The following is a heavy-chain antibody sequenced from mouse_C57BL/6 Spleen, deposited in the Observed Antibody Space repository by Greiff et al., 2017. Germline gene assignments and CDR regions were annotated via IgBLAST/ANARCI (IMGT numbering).Heavy chain of an antibody. D-gene: IGHD2-10*01. V-gene: IGHV6-3*01. CDR3: TGSYYGNFFAY. J-gene: IGHJ3*01. CDR2: IRLKSDNYAT. CDR1: GFTFSNYW. Sequence: DVMLVESGGGLVQPGGSMKLSCVASGFTFSNYWMNWVRQSPEKGLEWVAQIRLKSDNYATHYAEAVKGRFTISRDDSKSSVYLQMNNLRAEDTGIYYCTGSYYGNFFAYWGQGTLVTVSA.